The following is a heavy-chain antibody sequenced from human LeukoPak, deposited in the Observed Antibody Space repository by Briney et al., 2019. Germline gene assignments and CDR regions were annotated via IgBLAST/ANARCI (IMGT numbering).Heavy chain of an antibody. J-gene: IGHJ4*02. CDR1: GFTFSSHG. CDR3: ARGTQPTYDSSGYYWGNFDY. Sequence: GGSLRLSCAASGFTFSSHGMNWVRQAPGKGLEWVSVIYSGGSTYYADSVKGRFTISRDNSKNTVYLQMNSLRAEDTAVYYCARGTQPTYDSSGYYWGNFDYWGQGTLVTVSS. V-gene: IGHV3-66*01. D-gene: IGHD3-22*01. CDR2: IYSGGST.